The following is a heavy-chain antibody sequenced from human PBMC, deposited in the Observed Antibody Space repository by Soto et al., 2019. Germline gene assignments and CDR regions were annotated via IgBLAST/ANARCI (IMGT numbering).Heavy chain of an antibody. CDR3: AKDRELYLVVIAHWLVY. CDR1: GFTFSSYA. CDR2: ISGSGGST. D-gene: IGHD2-21*01. V-gene: IGHV3-23*01. J-gene: IGHJ4*02. Sequence: EVQLLESGGGLVQPGGSLRLSCAASGFTFSSYAMSWVRQAPGKGLEWVSAISGSGGSTYYADSVKGRFTISRDNSKNTLYLQMNSVKAEDTAVYYCAKDRELYLVVIAHWLVYWGQGTLVTVSS.